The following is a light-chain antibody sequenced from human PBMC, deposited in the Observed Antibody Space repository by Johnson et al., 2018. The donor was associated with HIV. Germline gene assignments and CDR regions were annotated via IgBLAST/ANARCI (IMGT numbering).Light chain of an antibody. CDR1: SSNIGNNY. J-gene: IGLJ1*01. V-gene: IGLV1-51*02. Sequence: VLTQPPSVSAAPGQKVTISCSGSSSNIGNNYVSWYQQLPGTAPKLLIYENNKRPSGIPDRFSGSKSGTSATLGITGLQTGDEADYYCGTWDSSLSALYVFGTGTKVTGL. CDR2: ENN. CDR3: GTWDSSLSALYV.